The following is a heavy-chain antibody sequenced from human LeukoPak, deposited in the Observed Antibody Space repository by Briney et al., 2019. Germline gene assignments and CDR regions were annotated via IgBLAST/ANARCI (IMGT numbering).Heavy chain of an antibody. CDR2: VKGDGRTT. CDR3: ATGHSYGYDY. Sequence: GGSLRLSCAASGLTFSDFWMHWVRQPPGKGLVWVALVKGDGRTTIYADSVKGRFTISRDNAKNALYLQMNSLRADDSGVYYCATGHSYGYDYWGQGVLVTVSS. V-gene: IGHV3-74*01. D-gene: IGHD5-18*01. CDR1: GLTFSDFW. J-gene: IGHJ4*02.